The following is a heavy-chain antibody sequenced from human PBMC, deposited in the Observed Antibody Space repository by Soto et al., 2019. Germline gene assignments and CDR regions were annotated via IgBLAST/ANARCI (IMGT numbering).Heavy chain of an antibody. V-gene: IGHV4-59*01. CDR1: GGSISSYY. CDR2: IYYSGST. Sequence: NPSETLSLTCTVSGGSISSYYWSWIRQPPGKGLEWIGYIYYSGSTNYNPSLKSRVTISVDTSKNQFSLKLSSVTAADTAVYYCARSNTVTGRGNENFDYWGQGTLVTVSS. CDR3: ARSNTVTGRGNENFDY. D-gene: IGHD4-17*01. J-gene: IGHJ4*02.